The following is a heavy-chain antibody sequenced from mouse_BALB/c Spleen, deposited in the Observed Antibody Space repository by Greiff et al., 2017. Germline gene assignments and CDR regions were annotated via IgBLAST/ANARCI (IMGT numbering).Heavy chain of an antibody. V-gene: IGHV2-9*02. CDR1: GFSLTSYG. J-gene: IGHJ3*01. D-gene: IGHD4-1*02. CDR3: ARDQPGRFAY. CDR2: IWAGGST. Sequence: VQLQQSGPGLVAPSQSLSITCTVSGFSLTSYGVHWVRQPPGKGLEWLGVIWAGGSTNYNSALMSRLSISKDNSKSQVFLKMNSLQTDDTAMYYCARDQPGRFAYWGQGTLVTVSA.